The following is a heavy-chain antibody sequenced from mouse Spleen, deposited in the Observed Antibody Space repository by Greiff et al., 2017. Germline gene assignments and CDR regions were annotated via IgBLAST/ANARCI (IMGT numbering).Heavy chain of an antibody. V-gene: IGHV1-85*01. D-gene: IGHD1-1*01. CDR1: GYTFTSYD. CDR3: ARGGITTVVATDY. Sequence: VQLQQSGPELVKPGASVKLSCKASGYTFTSYDINWVKQRPGQGLEWIGWIYPRDGSTKYNEKFKGKATLTVDTSSSTAYMELHSLTSEDSAVYFCARGGITTVVATDYWGQGTTLTVSS. J-gene: IGHJ2*01. CDR2: IYPRDGST.